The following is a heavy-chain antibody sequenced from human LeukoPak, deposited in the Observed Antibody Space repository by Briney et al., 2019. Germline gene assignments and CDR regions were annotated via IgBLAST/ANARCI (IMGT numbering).Heavy chain of an antibody. D-gene: IGHD2-2*01. CDR3: ARRGYCSSTSCHDAFDI. J-gene: IGHJ3*02. V-gene: IGHV1-8*03. CDR2: LNPNTGNT. CDR1: GYTFTSFD. Sequence: ASVKVSCKASGYTFTSFDINWVRQATGQGLEWMGWLNPNTGNTGYAQKFQGRVTITRNTSVSTVYMELSSLRSEGTAVYYCARRGYCSSTSCHDAFDIWGQGTMVTVSS.